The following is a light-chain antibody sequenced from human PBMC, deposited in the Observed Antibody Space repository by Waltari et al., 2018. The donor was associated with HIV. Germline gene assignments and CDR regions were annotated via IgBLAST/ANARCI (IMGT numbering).Light chain of an antibody. Sequence: QSVLTQPPSVSGAPGQRVTISCTGSSSNIRAGHQVHWYQQLPGTAPKLLIYGNSNRPSGVPNRFSGSKSGTSASLAITGLQAEDEADYHCQSYDSSLSGYVFGTGTKVTVL. CDR3: QSYDSSLSGYV. V-gene: IGLV1-40*01. J-gene: IGLJ1*01. CDR2: GNS. CDR1: SSNIRAGHQ.